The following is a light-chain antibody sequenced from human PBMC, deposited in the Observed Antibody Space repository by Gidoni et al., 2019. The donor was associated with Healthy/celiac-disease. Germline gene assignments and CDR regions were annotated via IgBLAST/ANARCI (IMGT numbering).Light chain of an antibody. Sequence: DIQMTQSPSSLSASVGDRVTITCRASQSISSYLNWDQQKPGKAPKLLIYAASSLQSGVPSRFSGSGSGTEFTLTISSLQPEAFATYYCQQSYSTPGTFGGGTKVEIK. CDR1: QSISSY. V-gene: IGKV1-39*01. CDR2: AAS. CDR3: QQSYSTPGT. J-gene: IGKJ4*01.